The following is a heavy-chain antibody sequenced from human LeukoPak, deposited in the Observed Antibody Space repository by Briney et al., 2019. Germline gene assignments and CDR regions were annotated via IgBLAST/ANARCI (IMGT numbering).Heavy chain of an antibody. CDR1: GFTFNSYA. D-gene: IGHD4-23*01. CDR3: AKGTVVTLGFYYYMDV. J-gene: IGHJ6*03. V-gene: IGHV3-23*01. Sequence: SGGSLRLSCAASGFTFNSYAMSWVRQAPGKGPEWVSGISGSGGSTHYADSVKGRFTISRDNSKNTLYLQMNSLRAEDTAVYYCAKGTVVTLGFYYYMDVWGKGTTVTVSS. CDR2: ISGSGGST.